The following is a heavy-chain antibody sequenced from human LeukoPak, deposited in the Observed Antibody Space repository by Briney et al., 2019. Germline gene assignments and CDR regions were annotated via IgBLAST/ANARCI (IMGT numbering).Heavy chain of an antibody. D-gene: IGHD1-26*01. Sequence: PGGSLRLSCAASGFTFSSNVVRWVRQAPGKGLEWVSSISGSGGSTEYADSVKGRFTISRDNSKNTLYLQMNNLRAEDTAIYYCAKGLSGSKYFDYWGQGTLVTVSS. CDR2: ISGSGGST. CDR1: GFTFSSNV. CDR3: AKGLSGSKYFDY. V-gene: IGHV3-23*01. J-gene: IGHJ4*02.